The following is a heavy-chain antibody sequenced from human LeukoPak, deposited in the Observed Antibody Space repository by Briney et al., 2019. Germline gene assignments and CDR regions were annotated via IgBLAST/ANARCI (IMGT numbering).Heavy chain of an antibody. CDR2: TYTSGST. CDR3: ARGGALAGRVYNWFDP. CDR1: GGSISSGSYY. Sequence: ASETLSLTCTVSGGSISSGSYYWHWIRQPAGKGLEWIGRTYTSGSTNHTPSLKSRVTISVDTSKNKFSLKLSSVTAADTAVYYCARGGALAGRVYNWFDPWGQGTLVTVSS. J-gene: IGHJ5*02. D-gene: IGHD6-19*01. V-gene: IGHV4-61*02.